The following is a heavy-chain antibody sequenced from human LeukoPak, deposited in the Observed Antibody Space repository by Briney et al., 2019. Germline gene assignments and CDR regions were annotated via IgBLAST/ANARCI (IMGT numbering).Heavy chain of an antibody. CDR1: GFTFSSYW. CDR2: FSGSGGST. J-gene: IGHJ4*02. CDR3: AKGEQWLDFDY. V-gene: IGHV3-23*01. D-gene: IGHD6-19*01. Sequence: QAGGSLRLSCAASGFTFSSYWMHWVRQAPGKGLEWVSAFSGSGGSTYYADSVKGRFTISRDNSKNTLYLQMNSLRAEDTAVYYCAKGEQWLDFDYWGQGTLVTVSS.